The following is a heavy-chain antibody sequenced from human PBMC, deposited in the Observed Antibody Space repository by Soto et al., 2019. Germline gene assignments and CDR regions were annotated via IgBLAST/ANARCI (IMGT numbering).Heavy chain of an antibody. CDR1: GGSISSYC. D-gene: IGHD3-3*01. CDR2: IYYSGST. V-gene: IGHV4-59*01. CDR3: ARVRFLEWLFDY. Sequence: SDTLSLTCTVSGGSISSYCWSWIRQPPGKGLEWIGYIYYSGSTNYNPSLKSRVTISVDTSKNQFSLKLSSVTAADTAVYYCARVRFLEWLFDYWGQGTVVTVSS. J-gene: IGHJ4*02.